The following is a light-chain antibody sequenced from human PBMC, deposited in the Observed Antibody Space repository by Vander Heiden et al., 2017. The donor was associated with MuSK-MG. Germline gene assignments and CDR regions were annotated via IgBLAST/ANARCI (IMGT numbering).Light chain of an antibody. CDR2: AAS. CDR1: QGISRD. J-gene: IGKJ1*01. CDR3: QKDNSALGT. V-gene: IGKV1-27*01. Sequence: IQMTQSPSSLSASVGDRVTITCRASQGISRDLAWYQHKPGHVPKLLIYAASTLQSGVPSRFSGSGSETDFTLTIIILQPEDVATYYCQKDNSALGTFGQGTKVEIK.